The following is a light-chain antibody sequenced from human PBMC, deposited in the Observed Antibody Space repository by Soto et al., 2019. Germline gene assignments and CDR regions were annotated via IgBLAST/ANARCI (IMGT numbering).Light chain of an antibody. CDR1: QSISSW. Sequence: DIEMTQSPATLSASLGDRVTISCRASQSISSWVAWYQQKPGQAPRLLIHSASSIASGVPARFSGSGSGTEFTLTISSLQSDDFAVYYCQQYNRYSPTFGQGTRVEIK. J-gene: IGKJ1*01. CDR3: QQYNRYSPT. CDR2: SAS. V-gene: IGKV3-15*01.